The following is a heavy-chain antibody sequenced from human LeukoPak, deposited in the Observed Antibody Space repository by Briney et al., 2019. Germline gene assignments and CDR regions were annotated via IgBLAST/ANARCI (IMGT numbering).Heavy chain of an antibody. Sequence: VASVKVSCKASGGTFSSYAISWVRQAPGQGLEWMGGIIPILGIANYAQKFQGRVTITADKSTSTAYMELSSLRSEDTAVYYCARDGYYYDSSGYFKEIKKFDPWGQGTLVTVSS. V-gene: IGHV1-69*04. D-gene: IGHD3-22*01. J-gene: IGHJ5*02. CDR3: ARDGYYYDSSGYFKEIKKFDP. CDR1: GGTFSSYA. CDR2: IIPILGIA.